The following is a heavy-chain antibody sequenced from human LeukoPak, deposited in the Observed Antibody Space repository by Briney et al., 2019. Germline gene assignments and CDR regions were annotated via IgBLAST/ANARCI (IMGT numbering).Heavy chain of an antibody. J-gene: IGHJ3*01. V-gene: IGHV1-18*01. CDR1: GYTFTSYG. Sequence: ASVKVSCKASGYTFTSYGISWVRQAPGQGLEWMGWISAYNGNTNYAQKLQGRVTMTTDTSTSTAYMELSSLTSEDTAVYYCARGRESSKLTSGFQSFDWLSDSFDLWGQGTIVTVSS. CDR2: ISAYNGNT. CDR3: ARGRESSKLTSGFQSFDWLSDSFDL. D-gene: IGHD3-9*01.